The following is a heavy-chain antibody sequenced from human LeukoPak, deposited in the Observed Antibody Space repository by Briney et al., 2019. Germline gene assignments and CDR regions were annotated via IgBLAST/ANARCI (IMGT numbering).Heavy chain of an antibody. V-gene: IGHV3-43*02. D-gene: IGHD1-26*01. CDR1: GFTFDDYA. CDR2: ISGDGGGT. CDR3: AKDHQWELPNYFDY. J-gene: IGHJ4*02. Sequence: GGSLRLSCAASGFTFDDYAMHWVRQAPGKGLEWVSLISGDGGGTYYADSVKGRFTISRDNSKNSLYLQMNSLRTEDTALYYCAKDHQWELPNYFDYWGQGTLVTVSS.